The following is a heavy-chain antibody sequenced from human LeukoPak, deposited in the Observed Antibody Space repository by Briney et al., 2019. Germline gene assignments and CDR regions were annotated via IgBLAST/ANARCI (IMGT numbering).Heavy chain of an antibody. CDR2: IYTSGST. CDR1: GGSISSYY. D-gene: IGHD5-12*01. CDR3: ARGGYSGFFDY. V-gene: IGHV4-4*07. Sequence: SETLSLTCTVYGGSISSYYWSWIRQPAGKGLEWIGRIYTSGSTNYNPSLKSRVPMSVDTSKNQCSLKLSSVTAADTAVYYCARGGYSGFFDYWGQGTLVTVSS. J-gene: IGHJ4*02.